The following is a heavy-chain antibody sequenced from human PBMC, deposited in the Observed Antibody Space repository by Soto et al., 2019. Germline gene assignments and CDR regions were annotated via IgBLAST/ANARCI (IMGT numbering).Heavy chain of an antibody. J-gene: IGHJ4*02. CDR1: GGSISSGGYY. CDR2: IYYSGST. CDR3: ARGSYTSTWY. D-gene: IGHD6-13*01. Sequence: PSETLSLTCTVSGGSISSGGYYWSWIRQHPGKGLEWIGYIYYSGSTYYNPSLKSRVTISVDTSKNQFSLQLNSVTPEDTAVYYCARGSYTSTWYWGQGTLVTVS. V-gene: IGHV4-31*03.